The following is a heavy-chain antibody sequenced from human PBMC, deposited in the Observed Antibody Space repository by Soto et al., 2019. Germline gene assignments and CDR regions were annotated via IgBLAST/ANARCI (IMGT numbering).Heavy chain of an antibody. Sequence: KASETLSLTCTVSGGSISSGGYYWSWIRQHPGKGLEWIGRIYPSGNTNYNPSLKSRVTLSIDTSKNQLSLKMSSVTAADTAVYFCAGDEGYYYSGMDVWGQGTAVTVSS. J-gene: IGHJ6*02. CDR2: IYPSGNT. CDR3: AGDEGYYYSGMDV. V-gene: IGHV4-61*02. CDR1: GGSISSGGYY.